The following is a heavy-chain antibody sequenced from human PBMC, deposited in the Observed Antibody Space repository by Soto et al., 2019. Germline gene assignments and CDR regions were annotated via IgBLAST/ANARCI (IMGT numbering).Heavy chain of an antibody. CDR1: GFTFSDYY. J-gene: IGHJ5*02. CDR3: ARQGITGTGGWFDP. V-gene: IGHV3-11*06. Sequence: GGSLRLSCAASGFTFSDYYMSWIRQAPGKGLEWVSYISSSSSYTNYADSVKGRFTISRDNAKNSLYLQMNSLRAEDTAVYYCARQGITGTGGWFDPWGQGTLVTVSS. D-gene: IGHD1-20*01. CDR2: ISSSSSYT.